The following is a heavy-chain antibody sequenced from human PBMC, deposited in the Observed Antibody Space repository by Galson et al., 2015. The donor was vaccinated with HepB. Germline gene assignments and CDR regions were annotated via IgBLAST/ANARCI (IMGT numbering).Heavy chain of an antibody. CDR2: ISGSGGTT. V-gene: IGHV3-23*01. J-gene: IGHJ2*01. Sequence: SLRLSCAASGFTFSSYAMSWVRQAPGKGLEWVSGISGSGGTTYYADSVKGRFTISRDNSRSTLYLQMNSLRAEDTAIYFCARSRLVISKNWYFDLWGRGTLVTASS. CDR3: ARSRLVISKNWYFDL. CDR1: GFTFSSYA. D-gene: IGHD3-9*01.